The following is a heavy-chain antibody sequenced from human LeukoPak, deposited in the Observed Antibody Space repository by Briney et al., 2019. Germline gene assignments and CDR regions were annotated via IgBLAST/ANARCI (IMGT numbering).Heavy chain of an antibody. J-gene: IGHJ4*02. CDR2: ISYDGSNK. D-gene: IGHD6-13*01. CDR1: ELTFSSQG. Sequence: GGSLNPSFQPLELTFSSQGRNWFGQAPGKGRNWLTLISYDGSNKYYADSVKGRFTISRDNSKNTLFLQMNSLRAEDTAVYYCARQHTAATAFDYWGQGTLVTVSS. CDR3: ARQHTAATAFDY. V-gene: IGHV3-30*03.